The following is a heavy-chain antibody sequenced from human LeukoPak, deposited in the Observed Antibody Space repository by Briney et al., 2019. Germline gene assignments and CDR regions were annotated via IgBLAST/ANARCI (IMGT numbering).Heavy chain of an antibody. Sequence: PGGSLRLSCAASGFTFRNYWMSWVRQASGKGLEWVANINQDGSEKIYVDSVKGRFTISRDDAENSLYLQMNSLRVEDTAVYYCTRVRSGSYSHWFESWGQGTLVTVSS. CDR3: TRVRSGSYSHWFES. J-gene: IGHJ5*01. V-gene: IGHV3-7*01. D-gene: IGHD1-26*01. CDR2: INQDGSEK. CDR1: GFTFRNYW.